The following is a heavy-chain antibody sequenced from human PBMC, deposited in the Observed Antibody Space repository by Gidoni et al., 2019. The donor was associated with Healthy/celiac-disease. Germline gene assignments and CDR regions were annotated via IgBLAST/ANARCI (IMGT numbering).Heavy chain of an antibody. CDR2: IYPGDSDT. J-gene: IGHJ6*02. CDR1: GYSFTRYW. CDR3: ARLMTVTTSSYYYGMDV. Sequence: EVQLVQSGAEVKKPGESLTVSCKGSGYSFTRYWIGWVRQMPGKGLEWMGIIYPGDSDTRYSPSFQGQVTISADKSISTAYLQWSSLKASDTAMYYCARLMTVTTSSYYYGMDVWGQGTTVTVSS. V-gene: IGHV5-51*03. D-gene: IGHD4-17*01.